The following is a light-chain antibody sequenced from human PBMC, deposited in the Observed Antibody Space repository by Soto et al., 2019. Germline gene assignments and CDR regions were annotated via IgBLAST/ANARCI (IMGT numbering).Light chain of an antibody. CDR2: GAS. CDR3: QQYGSSGT. CDR1: QSVTNNY. Sequence: EIVLTQSPCTLSLSPGERATLSCRASQSVTNNYLAWFQQEPGQAPRLLMYGASSRATGIPDRFSGSGSGTDFTLTISRLEPEDFAVYYCQQYGSSGTFGQGTKVDI. V-gene: IGKV3-20*01. J-gene: IGKJ1*01.